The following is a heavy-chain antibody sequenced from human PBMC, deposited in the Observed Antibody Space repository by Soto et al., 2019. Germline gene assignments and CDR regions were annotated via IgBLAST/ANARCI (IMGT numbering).Heavy chain of an antibody. CDR1: GGSFSGYY. V-gene: IGHV4-34*01. CDR3: ARGRGYCSSTSCALPYFDY. J-gene: IGHJ4*02. CDR2: INHSGST. Sequence: PSETLSLTCAVYGGSFSGYYWRGIRQPPGKGLEWIGEINHSGSTNYNPSLKSRVTISVDTSKNQFSLKLSSVTAADTAVYYCARGRGYCSSTSCALPYFDYWGQGTLVTVSS. D-gene: IGHD2-2*01.